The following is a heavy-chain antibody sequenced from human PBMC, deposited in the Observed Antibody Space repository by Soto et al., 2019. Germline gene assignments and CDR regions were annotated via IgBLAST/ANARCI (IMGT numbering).Heavy chain of an antibody. V-gene: IGHV4-4*02. CDR1: GGSISSSNW. D-gene: IGHD6-19*01. CDR3: ARVVFSSGWFDY. J-gene: IGHJ4*02. CDR2: IYHSGST. Sequence: SETLSLTRAVSGGSISSSNWWSWVRQPPGKGLEWIGEIYHSGSTNYNPSLKSRVTISVDKSRNQFSLKLSSVTAADTAVYYCARVVFSSGWFDYWGQGTLVTVSS.